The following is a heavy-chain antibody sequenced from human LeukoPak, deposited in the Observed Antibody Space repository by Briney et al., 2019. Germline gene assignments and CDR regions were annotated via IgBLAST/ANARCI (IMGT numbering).Heavy chain of an antibody. V-gene: IGHV3-7*01. CDR1: GFTFSSYD. J-gene: IGHJ4*02. Sequence: GGSLRLSCAASGFTFSSYDISWVRQAPGKGLEWVANIKQDGSEKYYVDSVKGRFTISRDNAKNSLYLQMNSLRAEDTAVYYCAREMQWLTSCFDYWGQGTLVTVSS. CDR2: IKQDGSEK. CDR3: AREMQWLTSCFDY. D-gene: IGHD6-19*01.